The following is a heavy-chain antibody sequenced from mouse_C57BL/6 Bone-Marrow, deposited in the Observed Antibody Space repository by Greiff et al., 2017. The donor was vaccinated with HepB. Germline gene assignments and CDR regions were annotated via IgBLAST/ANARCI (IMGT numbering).Heavy chain of an antibody. CDR3: ARHYGYDLYYFDY. CDR1: GFTFSDYG. J-gene: IGHJ2*01. D-gene: IGHD2-2*01. CDR2: ISSGSSTI. Sequence: EVQLVESGGGLVKPGGSLKLSCAASGFTFSDYGMHWVRQAPEKGLEWVAYISSGSSTIYYADTVKGRFTISRDNAKNTLFLQMTSLRSEDTAMYYCARHYGYDLYYFDYWGQGTTLTVSS. V-gene: IGHV5-17*01.